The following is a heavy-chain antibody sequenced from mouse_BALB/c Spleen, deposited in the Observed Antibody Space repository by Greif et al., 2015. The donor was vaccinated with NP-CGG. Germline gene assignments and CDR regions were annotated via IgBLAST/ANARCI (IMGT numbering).Heavy chain of an antibody. J-gene: IGHJ4*01. CDR3: ARDPYGNYLYYAMDY. Sequence: EVQLVESGPGLVKPSQSLSLTCSVTGYSITSGYYWNWIRQFPGNKLEWMGYISYDGSNNYNPSLKNRISITRGTSKNQFFLKLNSVTTEDTATYYCARDPYGNYLYYAMDYWGQGTSVTVSS. V-gene: IGHV3-6*02. CDR1: GYSITSGYY. CDR2: ISYDGSN. D-gene: IGHD2-1*01.